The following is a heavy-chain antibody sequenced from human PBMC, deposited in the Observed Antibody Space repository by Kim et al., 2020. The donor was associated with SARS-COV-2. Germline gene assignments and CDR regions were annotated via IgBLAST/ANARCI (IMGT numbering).Heavy chain of an antibody. Sequence: KGRFTISRDNSKNTLYLQMNSLRAEDTAVYYCARGVGAVRGVIITSPIDYWGQGTLVTVSS. CDR3: ARGVGAVRGVIITSPIDY. V-gene: IGHV3-53*03. D-gene: IGHD3-10*01. J-gene: IGHJ4*02.